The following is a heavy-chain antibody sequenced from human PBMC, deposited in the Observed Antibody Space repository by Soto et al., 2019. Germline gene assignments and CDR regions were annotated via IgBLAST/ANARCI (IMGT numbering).Heavy chain of an antibody. CDR2: IYSAGKT. V-gene: IGHV3-66*01. J-gene: IGHJ6*02. Sequence: EVQLVESGGDLVQPGGSLRLSCAASGFTVSSNYMSWVRQAPGKGLEWISIIYSAGKTYYADSVKGRFTISGDNSKNTLYLQMNSLGAEDTAVYYCARDFVVGGPTINYYYGMDVWGQGTTVTVSS. CDR3: ARDFVVGGPTINYYYGMDV. CDR1: GFTVSSNY. D-gene: IGHD1-26*01.